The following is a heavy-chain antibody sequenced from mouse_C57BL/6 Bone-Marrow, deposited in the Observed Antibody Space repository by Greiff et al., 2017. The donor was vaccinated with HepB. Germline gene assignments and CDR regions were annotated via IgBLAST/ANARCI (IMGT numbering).Heavy chain of an antibody. CDR1: GFTFSDYY. J-gene: IGHJ1*03. D-gene: IGHD1-1*01. CDR3: ARDRVTTVVNWYFDV. CDR2: INYDGSST. V-gene: IGHV5-16*01. Sequence: EVMLVESEGGLVQPGSSMKLSCTASGFTFSDYYMAWVRQVPEKGLEWVANINYDGSSTYYLDSLKSRFIISRDNAKNILYLQMSSLKSEDTATYYCARDRVTTVVNWYFDVWGTGTTVTVSS.